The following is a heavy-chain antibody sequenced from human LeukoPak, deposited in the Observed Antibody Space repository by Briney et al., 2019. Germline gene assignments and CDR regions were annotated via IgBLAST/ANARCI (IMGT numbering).Heavy chain of an antibody. CDR2: INPSCGST. CDR3: ARDRRSVGLIGISPSTFMRRYNWFDP. Sequence: ASVKVSCKASGYTFTSYDINWVRQAPGQGLEWMGIINPSCGSTSYAQKFQGRVTMTRDMSTSTVRMELSSLRSDDTAVYYCARDRRSVGLIGISPSTFMRRYNWFDPWGQGTLVTVSS. J-gene: IGHJ5*02. D-gene: IGHD2-15*01. CDR1: GYTFTSYD. V-gene: IGHV1-46*01.